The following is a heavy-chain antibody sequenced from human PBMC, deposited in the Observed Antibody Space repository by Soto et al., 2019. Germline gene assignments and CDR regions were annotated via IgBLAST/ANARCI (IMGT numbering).Heavy chain of an antibody. CDR2: MYYSGST. Sequence: SETLSLTCTVSGGSISSYYWSWIRQPPGKGLEWFGYMYYSGSTNYNPSLKSRVTISVDSSKKQFSLKLSSVTAADTAVYYCARHLYYDISPGYLRPYHYYGMDVWGQGTTVTVS. D-gene: IGHD3-9*01. V-gene: IGHV4-59*08. CDR3: ARHLYYDISPGYLRPYHYYGMDV. J-gene: IGHJ6*02. CDR1: GGSISSYY.